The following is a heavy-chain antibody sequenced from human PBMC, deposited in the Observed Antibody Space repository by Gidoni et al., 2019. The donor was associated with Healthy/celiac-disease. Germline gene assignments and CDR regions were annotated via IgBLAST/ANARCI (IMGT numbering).Heavy chain of an antibody. Sequence: EVQLVESGGGLVKPGGSLRLSCAASGFTCSSYSMNWVRQAPGKGLEWVSSIRSSSSYIYYADSVKGRFNISRENAKNSLYLQMNSLRAEDTAVYYCARVKATVTTAGRDYWGQGTLVTVSS. CDR1: GFTCSSYS. CDR3: ARVKATVTTAGRDY. J-gene: IGHJ4*02. V-gene: IGHV3-21*01. D-gene: IGHD4-17*01. CDR2: IRSSSSYI.